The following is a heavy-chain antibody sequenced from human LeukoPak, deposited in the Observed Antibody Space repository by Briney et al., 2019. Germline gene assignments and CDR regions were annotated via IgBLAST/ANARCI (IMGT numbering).Heavy chain of an antibody. CDR1: GDSVSSNSAA. Sequence: SQTLSLTCAISGDSVSSNSAAWNWIRQSPPRGLEWLGRTYYRSKWYNDYAVSVKSRITINPDTSKNQFSLRLNSVTPEDTAVYYCARGSVFGVVTNPYYYGMDVWGQGTTVTVSS. CDR2: TYYRSKWYN. CDR3: ARGSVFGVVTNPYYYGMDV. D-gene: IGHD3-3*01. V-gene: IGHV6-1*01. J-gene: IGHJ6*02.